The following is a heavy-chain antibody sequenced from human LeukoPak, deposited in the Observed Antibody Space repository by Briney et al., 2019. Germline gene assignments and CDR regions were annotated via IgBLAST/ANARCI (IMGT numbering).Heavy chain of an antibody. J-gene: IGHJ5*02. D-gene: IGHD1-26*01. CDR2: IYTTGST. Sequence: SETPSLTCTVSGGSIGTGTYYWSWIRQPAGKGLEWIGRIYTTGSTNYNPSLKSRVTMSLDTSKNQFSLRWTSVTAADTAVYYCARGASGDNWLDPWGQGTLVTVSS. CDR3: ARGASGDNWLDP. CDR1: GGSIGTGTYY. V-gene: IGHV4-61*02.